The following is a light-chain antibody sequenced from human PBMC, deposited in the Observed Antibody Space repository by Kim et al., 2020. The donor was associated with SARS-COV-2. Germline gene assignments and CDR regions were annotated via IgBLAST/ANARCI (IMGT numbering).Light chain of an antibody. CDR3: SSYTSSSTLV. Sequence: LTQPASVSGSPGQSITISCTGTSSDVGGYNYVSWYQQYPGKSPKLMIYDVRIRPSGVSNRFFGSKSANTASLTISGLQAEDEADYYCSSYTSSSTLVFGGGNQLTVL. V-gene: IGLV2-14*03. CDR1: SSDVGGYNY. J-gene: IGLJ2*01. CDR2: DVR.